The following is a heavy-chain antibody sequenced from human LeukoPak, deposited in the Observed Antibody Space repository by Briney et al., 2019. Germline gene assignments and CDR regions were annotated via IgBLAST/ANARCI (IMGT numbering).Heavy chain of an antibody. CDR3: ARRNYYDSTKYFQY. V-gene: IGHV4-4*02. CDR1: GGSMNSHNW. CDR2: IYRTGDT. D-gene: IGHD3-22*01. J-gene: IGHJ1*01. Sequence: SETLSLTCAVSGGSMNSHNWWIWVRQPPGRGLEWIGEIYRTGDTNYNPSLKSRVTISQDKSKNQFSLKLNSVTAADTAVYYCARRNYYDSTKYFQYWGQGTLVTVSS.